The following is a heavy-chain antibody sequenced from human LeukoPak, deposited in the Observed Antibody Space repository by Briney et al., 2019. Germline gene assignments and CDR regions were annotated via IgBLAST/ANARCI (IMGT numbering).Heavy chain of an antibody. V-gene: IGHV4-38-2*02. CDR2: IYYSGST. CDR1: GYSISSGYY. Sequence: PSETLSLTCTVSGYSISSGYYWGWIRQPPGKGLEWIGSIYYSGSTYYNPSLKSRVTISVDTSKNQFSLKLSSVTAADTAVYYCARDPPPYYDFWSGLMNHYYMDVWGKGTTVTVSS. J-gene: IGHJ6*03. D-gene: IGHD3-3*01. CDR3: ARDPPPYYDFWSGLMNHYYMDV.